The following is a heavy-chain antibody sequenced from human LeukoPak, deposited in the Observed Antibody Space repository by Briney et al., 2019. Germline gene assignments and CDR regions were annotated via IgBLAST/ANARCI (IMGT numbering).Heavy chain of an antibody. CDR3: ARDTYYYDSSGYPSPNFDY. CDR1: GFTLSSYW. CDR2: IKQDGSEK. V-gene: IGHV3-7*01. J-gene: IGHJ4*02. Sequence: PGGSLRLSCAASGFTLSSYWMSWVRQAPGKGLEWVANIKQDGSEKYYVDSVKGRFTISRDNAKNSLYLQMNSLRAEDTAVYYCARDTYYYDSSGYPSPNFDYWGQGTLVTVSS. D-gene: IGHD3-22*01.